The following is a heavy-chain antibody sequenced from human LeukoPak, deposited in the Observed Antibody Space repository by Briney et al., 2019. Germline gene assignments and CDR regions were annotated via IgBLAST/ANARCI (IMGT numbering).Heavy chain of an antibody. Sequence: GGSLRLSCAASGFTFSNYWMHWVRQAPGKGLVWVSRINSDGSNTNYADSVKGRFTISRDNSKNTLYLQMNSLRVEDTAVYYCARGGSSSWDYFDYWGQGTLVTVSS. CDR3: ARGGSSSWDYFDY. D-gene: IGHD6-13*01. CDR2: INSDGSNT. V-gene: IGHV3-74*01. J-gene: IGHJ4*02. CDR1: GFTFSNYW.